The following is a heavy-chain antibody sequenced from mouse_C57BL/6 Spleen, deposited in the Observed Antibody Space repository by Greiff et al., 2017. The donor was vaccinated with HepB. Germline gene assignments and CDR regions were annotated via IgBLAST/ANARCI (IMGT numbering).Heavy chain of an antibody. Sequence: VMLVESGPGLVAPSQSLSITCTVSGFSLTSYGVHWVRQPPGKGLEWLVVIWSDGSTTYNSALKSRLSISKDNYKSQVFLKMNSLQTDDTAMYYCASYGSTYYYAMDYWGQGTSVTVSS. CDR1: GFSLTSYG. J-gene: IGHJ4*01. D-gene: IGHD1-1*01. CDR2: IWSDGST. V-gene: IGHV2-6*03. CDR3: ASYGSTYYYAMDY.